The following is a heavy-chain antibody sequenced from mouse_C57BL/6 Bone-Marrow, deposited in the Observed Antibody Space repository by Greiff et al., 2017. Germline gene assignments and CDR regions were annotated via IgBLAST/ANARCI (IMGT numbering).Heavy chain of an antibody. CDR2: INPNYGTT. CDR3: AFYYYGSSPYFDY. J-gene: IGHJ2*01. V-gene: IGHV1-39*01. CDR1: GYSFTDYN. Sequence: VQLKESGPELVKPGASAKISCKASGYSFTDYNMNWVKQSNGKSLEWIGVINPNYGTTSYNQKFKGKATLTVDQSSSTAYMQLNSLTSEDSAVYYCAFYYYGSSPYFDYWGQGTTLTVSS. D-gene: IGHD1-1*01.